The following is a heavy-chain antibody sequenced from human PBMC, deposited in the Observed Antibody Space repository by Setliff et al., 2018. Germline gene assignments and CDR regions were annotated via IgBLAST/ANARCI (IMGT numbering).Heavy chain of an antibody. J-gene: IGHJ5*02. D-gene: IGHD5-12*01. CDR1: GDSFIDYY. Sequence: SSETLSLTCAVYGDSFIDYYWSWIRQPTGQGLEWIEEINHSGHTNYSPSLRSRVTMSVDTSKKQLSLKLSSVTAADTAVYYCARDHDGSGYKRDWFDPWGQGILVTVSS. CDR3: ARDHDGSGYKRDWFDP. V-gene: IGHV4-34*01. CDR2: INHSGHT.